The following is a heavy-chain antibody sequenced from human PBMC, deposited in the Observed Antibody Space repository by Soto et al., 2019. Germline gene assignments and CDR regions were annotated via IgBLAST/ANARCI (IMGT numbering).Heavy chain of an antibody. J-gene: IGHJ3*02. D-gene: IGHD7-27*01. CDR2: IYSSGST. V-gene: IGHV4-4*07. CDR3: VRDVAYLGRNGSWGASDI. CDR1: GGSISNYF. Sequence: QVQLHASGPGLVKPSETLSLISPVSGGSISNYFWTWIRQPAGKGLEWIWRIYSSGSTVYNASLRSRVAMSVATFKIQFSMKLTSMTAADRAVYYCVRDVAYLGRNGSWGASDILGQGTMVTVSS.